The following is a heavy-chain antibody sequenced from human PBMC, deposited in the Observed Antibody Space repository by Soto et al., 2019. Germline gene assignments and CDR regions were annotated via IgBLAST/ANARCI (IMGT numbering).Heavy chain of an antibody. V-gene: IGHV5-51*01. D-gene: IGHD1-7*01. CDR3: ARQIGNYPDAFDI. CDR1: GYSFTSYW. CDR2: IYAGDSDT. Sequence: GESLKISCKGSGYSFTSYWIGWVRQMPGKGLEWMGIIYAGDSDTTYSPSFQGQVTISADKSITTAYLQWSSLKASDTAMYYCARQIGNYPDAFDIWGQGTMVTVS. J-gene: IGHJ3*02.